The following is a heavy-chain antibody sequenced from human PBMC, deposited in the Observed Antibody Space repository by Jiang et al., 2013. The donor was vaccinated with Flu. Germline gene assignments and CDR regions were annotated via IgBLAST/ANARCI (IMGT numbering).Heavy chain of an antibody. V-gene: IGHV3-53*04. J-gene: IGHJ6*03. CDR1: GFTVSSNY. CDR2: IYSGGST. CDR3: AMGGLQSYYYYYYMDV. Sequence: EVQLLESGGGLVQPGGSLRLSCAASGFTVSSNYMSWVRQAPGKGLEWVSVIYSGGSTYYADSVKGRFTISRHNSKNTLYLQMNSLRAEDTAVYYCAMGGLQSYYYYYYMDVWGKGTTVTVSS. D-gene: IGHD4-11*01.